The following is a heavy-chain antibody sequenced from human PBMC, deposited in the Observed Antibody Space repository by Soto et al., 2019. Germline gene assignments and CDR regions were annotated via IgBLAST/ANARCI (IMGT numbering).Heavy chain of an antibody. CDR3: AREDLYGSGSSKLRPYFVY. Sequence: SETLSLTCTVSGGSISSGDYYWSWIRQPPGKGLEWIGYIYYSGSTYYNPSLKSRVTISVDTSKNQFSLKLSSVTAADTAVYYGAREDLYGSGSSKLRPYFVYWGQGTPVTVSA. CDR2: IYYSGST. CDR1: GGSISSGDYY. V-gene: IGHV4-30-4*01. J-gene: IGHJ4*02. D-gene: IGHD3-10*01.